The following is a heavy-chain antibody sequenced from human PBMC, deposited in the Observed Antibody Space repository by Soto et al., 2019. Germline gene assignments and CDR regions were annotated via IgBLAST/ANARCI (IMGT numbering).Heavy chain of an antibody. D-gene: IGHD2-21*02. CDR3: ARGGGGGHFLDL. J-gene: IGHJ4*02. CDR2: ISYDESDK. CDR1: GFTFSAYA. V-gene: IGHV3-30-3*01. Sequence: QVQLVESGGGVVQPGRSLRLSCAASGFTFSAYAMHWVRQAPGKGLEWVSLISYDESDKFYADSVKGRCTVSRDITKNTLYLQMTSLRAEDTAVYYCARGGGGGHFLDLWGQGTLVTVSS.